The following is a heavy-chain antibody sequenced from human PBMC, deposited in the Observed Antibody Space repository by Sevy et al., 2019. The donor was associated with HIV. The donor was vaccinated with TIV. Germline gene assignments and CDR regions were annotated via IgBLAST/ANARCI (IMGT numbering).Heavy chain of an antibody. CDR3: ARDKSLLGGAAGTLDY. J-gene: IGHJ4*02. CDR1: GFSLSSYA. Sequence: GGSLRLSCAASGFSLSSYAMHWVRQAPGKGLEWVAVISYDGSNKYYADSVKGRFTISRDNSKNTLYLQMNSLRAEDTAVYYCARDKSLLGGAAGTLDYWGQGTLVTVSS. D-gene: IGHD6-13*01. V-gene: IGHV3-30*04. CDR2: ISYDGSNK.